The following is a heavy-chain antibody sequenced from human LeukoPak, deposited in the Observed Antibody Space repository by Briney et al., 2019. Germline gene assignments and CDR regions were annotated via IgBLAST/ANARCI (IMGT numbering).Heavy chain of an antibody. Sequence: PSETLSLTCTVSGGSISSYYWSWIRQPPGKGLEWIGYIYYSGSTNYNPSLKSRVTISVDTSKNQFSLKLSSVTAADTAVYYCAREDYYYDSSGYYPTGAFDIWGQGTMVTVSS. CDR2: IYYSGST. CDR3: AREDYYYDSSGYYPTGAFDI. D-gene: IGHD3-22*01. V-gene: IGHV4-59*01. CDR1: GGSISSYY. J-gene: IGHJ3*02.